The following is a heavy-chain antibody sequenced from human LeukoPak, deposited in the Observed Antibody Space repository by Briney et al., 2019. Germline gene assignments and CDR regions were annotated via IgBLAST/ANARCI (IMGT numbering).Heavy chain of an antibody. J-gene: IGHJ5*02. D-gene: IGHD2-2*01. CDR2: INPSGGST. CDR3: ARHGVVVVPAAYNWFDP. CDR1: GYTFTSYY. Sequence: ASVKVSCKASGYTFTSYYMHWVRQAPGQGLEWMGLINPSGGSTSYAQKFQGRVTMTRDTSTSTVYMELSSLRSEDTAVYYCARHGVVVVPAAYNWFDPWGQGTLVTVSS. V-gene: IGHV1-46*01.